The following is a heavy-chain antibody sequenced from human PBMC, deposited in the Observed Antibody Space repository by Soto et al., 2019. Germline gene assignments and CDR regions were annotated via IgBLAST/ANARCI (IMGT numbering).Heavy chain of an antibody. Sequence: PSETLSLTCKVSGGSITSYRLSWIRQSAGKGLEWIGRINTSGNTHYNPSLKSRVTVSIDTSQNQFFLTVTSVTAADSAVYYCARESGDNWDYEAYWGQGTPVTVYS. J-gene: IGHJ4*02. CDR3: ARESGDNWDYEAY. V-gene: IGHV4-4*07. CDR2: INTSGNT. D-gene: IGHD1-7*01. CDR1: GGSITSYR.